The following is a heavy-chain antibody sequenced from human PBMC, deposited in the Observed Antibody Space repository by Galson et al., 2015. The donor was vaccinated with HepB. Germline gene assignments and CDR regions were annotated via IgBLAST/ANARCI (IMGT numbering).Heavy chain of an antibody. CDR1: GFTFSNAW. V-gene: IGHV3-15*07. CDR2: IKSKTDGGTT. CDR3: TTFASRDYYDSSGYFGVDY. Sequence: SLRLSCAASGFTFSNAWMNWVRQAPGKGLEWVGRIKSKTDGGTTDYAAPVKGRFTISRDDSKNTLYLQMNSLKTEDTAVYYCTTFASRDYYDSSGYFGVDYWGQGTLVTVSS. D-gene: IGHD3-22*01. J-gene: IGHJ4*02.